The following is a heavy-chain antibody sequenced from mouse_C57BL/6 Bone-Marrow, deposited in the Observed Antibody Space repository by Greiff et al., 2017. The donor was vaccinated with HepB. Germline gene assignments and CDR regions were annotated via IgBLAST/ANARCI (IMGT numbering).Heavy chain of an antibody. V-gene: IGHV14-4*01. CDR3: TAWDYINLYAMDY. D-gene: IGHD2-5*01. CDR2: IDPENGTT. Sequence: VQLQQSGAELVRPGASVKLSCTASGFNIKDDYMHWVKQRPEQGLEWIGWIDPENGTTEYASKFQGKATIPADTSSNTAYLQLRSLTSEDTAVYYCTAWDYINLYAMDYWGQGTSVTVSS. J-gene: IGHJ4*01. CDR1: GFNIKDDY.